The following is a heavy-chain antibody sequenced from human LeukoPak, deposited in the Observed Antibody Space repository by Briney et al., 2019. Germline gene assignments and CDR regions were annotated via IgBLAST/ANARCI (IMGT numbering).Heavy chain of an antibody. CDR1: GSTFSSYG. D-gene: IGHD2-15*01. CDR2: IRYDGSNK. CDR3: AKDGVATNDY. J-gene: IGHJ4*02. Sequence: GGSLRLSCAASGSTFSSYGMHWVRQAPGKGLEWVAFIRYDGSNKYYADSVKGRFTISRDNSKNTLYLQMNSLRAEDTAVYYCAKDGVATNDYWGQGTLVTVSS. V-gene: IGHV3-30*02.